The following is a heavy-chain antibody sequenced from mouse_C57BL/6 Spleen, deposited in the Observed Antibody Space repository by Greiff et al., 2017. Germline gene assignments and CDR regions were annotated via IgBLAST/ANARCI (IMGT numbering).Heavy chain of an antibody. V-gene: IGHV5-6*02. D-gene: IGHD2-5*01. Sequence: EVKLVESGGDLVKPGGSLKLSCAASGFTFSSYGMSWVRQTPDKRLEWVATISSGGSYTYSPDSVKGRFTISRDNAKNTLYLQMSRLKSEDTGMYYCESPDYSSHRDYYAMDYWGQGTSVTVSS. CDR2: ISSGGSYT. CDR1: GFTFSSYG. J-gene: IGHJ4*01. CDR3: ESPDYSSHRDYYAMDY.